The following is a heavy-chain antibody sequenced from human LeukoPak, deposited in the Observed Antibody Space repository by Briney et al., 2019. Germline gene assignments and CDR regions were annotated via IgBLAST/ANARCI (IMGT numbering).Heavy chain of an antibody. D-gene: IGHD2-2*02. V-gene: IGHV3-30*02. CDR2: IRYGGNKK. J-gene: IGHJ4*02. CDR1: GFIFCRYD. CDR3: AKSVTAIPGNTFYG. Sequence: GGPQRLSRTASGFIFCRYDMHGLRQAPRKGLEGGAFIRYGGNKKYYADPVKARYNISRDYYKNTLYAQKNTLSAEDTAVYYCAKSVTAIPGNTFYGWGQGTLVTVSS.